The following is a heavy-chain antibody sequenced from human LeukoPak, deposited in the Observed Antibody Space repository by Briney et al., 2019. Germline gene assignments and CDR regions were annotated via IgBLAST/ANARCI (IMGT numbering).Heavy chain of an antibody. CDR1: GGTFSSYA. V-gene: IGHV1-69*06. D-gene: IGHD3-10*01. Sequence: GASVKVSCKASGGTFSSYAISWVRQAPGQGLEWVGGIIPIFGTANYAQKFQGRVTITADKSTSTAYMELSSLRSEDTAVYYCAREGSGGGAFDIWGQGTMVTVSS. CDR3: AREGSGGGAFDI. CDR2: IIPIFGTA. J-gene: IGHJ3*02.